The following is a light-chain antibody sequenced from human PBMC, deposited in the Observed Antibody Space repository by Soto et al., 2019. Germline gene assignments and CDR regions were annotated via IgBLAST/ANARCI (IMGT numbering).Light chain of an antibody. CDR3: CSYAGSSTPYV. V-gene: IGLV2-23*02. Sequence: QSALTQPASVSGSPGQSITISFTGTSSDVGCYNLVSWYQQHPGKAPKLMIYEVSKRPSGVSNRFSGSKSGNTASLTISGLQAEDEADYYCCSYAGSSTPYVFGAGTKLTVL. CDR1: SSDVGCYNL. CDR2: EVS. J-gene: IGLJ1*01.